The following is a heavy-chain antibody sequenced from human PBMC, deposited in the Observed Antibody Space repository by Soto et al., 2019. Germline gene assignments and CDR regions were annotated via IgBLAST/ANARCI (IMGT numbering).Heavy chain of an antibody. V-gene: IGHV1-69*06. J-gene: IGHJ6*02. CDR1: GGAIGSNS. Sequence: KLTWKECGGAIGSNSRSWVRQENGQGLEWMGGIIPIFGTANYAQKFQGRVTITADKSTSTAYMELSSLRSEDTAVYYCARGGYGEQNYYYYYGMDVWGQGTSV. D-gene: IGHD5-12*01. CDR3: ARGGYGEQNYYYYYGMDV. CDR2: IIPIFGTA.